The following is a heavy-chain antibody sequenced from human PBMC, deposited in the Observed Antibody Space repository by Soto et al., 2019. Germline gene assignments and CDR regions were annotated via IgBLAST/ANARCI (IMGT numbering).Heavy chain of an antibody. CDR1: GFTFSSHG. CDR2: ISYDGSNK. CDR3: AKGSTFCSGGPCYSGYYYYGMDV. J-gene: IGHJ6*02. V-gene: IGHV3-30*18. D-gene: IGHD2-15*01. Sequence: PGGSLRLSCAASGFTFSSHGTHWVRQAPGKGLEWVAVISYDGSNKYYADSVKGRCTISRDNSKNTLYLQMNSLGAEDTAVYYCAKGSTFCSGGPCYSGYYYYGMDVWGQGTTVTVSS.